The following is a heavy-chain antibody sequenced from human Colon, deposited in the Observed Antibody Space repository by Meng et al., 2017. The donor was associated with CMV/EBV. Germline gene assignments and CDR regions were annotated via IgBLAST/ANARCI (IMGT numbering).Heavy chain of an antibody. CDR3: ARHSLTILTD. V-gene: IGHV2-5*02. D-gene: IGHD2-8*02. J-gene: IGHJ4*02. CDR1: GFSLTPPGAG. Sequence: ITLKRSVPALVKPTQPLTLTCTFSGFSLTPPGAGVAWVRQPPGKAPELLALIHWDDDKRYSPSLKNRLNITKDTSKNQVVLSMTDLDPADTGTFYCARHSLTILTDWGQGALVTVSS. CDR2: IHWDDDK.